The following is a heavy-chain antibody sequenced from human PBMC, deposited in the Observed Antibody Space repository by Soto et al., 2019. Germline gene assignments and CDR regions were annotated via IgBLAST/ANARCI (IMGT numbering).Heavy chain of an antibody. CDR2: IIPIFGTA. J-gene: IGHJ6*02. D-gene: IGHD6-6*01. Sequence: QVQLVQSGAEVKKPGSSVKVSCKDSGGTFSSYAISWVRQAPGQGLEWMGGIIPIFGTANYAQKFQGRVTITADESTSTAYMELSSLRSEDTAVYYCARPDSPGYDSSSSYYYYGMDVWGQGTTVTVSS. CDR3: ARPDSPGYDSSSSYYYYGMDV. V-gene: IGHV1-69*01. CDR1: GGTFSSYA.